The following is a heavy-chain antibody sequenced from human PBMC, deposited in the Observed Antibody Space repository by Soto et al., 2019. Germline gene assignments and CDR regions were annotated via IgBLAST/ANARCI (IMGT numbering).Heavy chain of an antibody. J-gene: IGHJ4*02. D-gene: IGHD4-17*01. Sequence: SSETLSLTCTVSGGSIRSYYWSWIRQPPGKGLEWIGYIYYSGSTNYNPSLKSRVTISVDTSKNQFSLKLRSVTAADTAVYYCARRSGDASDYWGQGTLVTVSS. V-gene: IGHV4-59*08. CDR2: IYYSGST. CDR1: GGSIRSYY. CDR3: ARRSGDASDY.